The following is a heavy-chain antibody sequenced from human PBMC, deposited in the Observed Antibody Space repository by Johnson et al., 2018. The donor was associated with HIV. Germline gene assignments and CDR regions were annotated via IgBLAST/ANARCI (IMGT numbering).Heavy chain of an antibody. CDR1: GFTFSSYW. V-gene: IGHV3-7*01. CDR3: ARDRGLWERNGAGAFDI. J-gene: IGHJ3*02. CDR2: IKQDGSEK. Sequence: VQLVESGGGLVQPGGSLRLSCAASGFTFSSYWMSWVRQAPGKGLEWVANIKQDGSEKYYVDSVKGRFTISRDNAKNSLYLQMNSLRAEDTAVYYCARDRGLWERNGAGAFDIWGQGTMLTVSS. D-gene: IGHD1-26*01.